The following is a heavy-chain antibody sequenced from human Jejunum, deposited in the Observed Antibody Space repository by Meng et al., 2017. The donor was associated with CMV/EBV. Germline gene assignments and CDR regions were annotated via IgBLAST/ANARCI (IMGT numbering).Heavy chain of an antibody. D-gene: IGHD6-19*01. Sequence: VFGGSVSSSNYFWNWLRQPAGKGLEWIGRVYASGATNYNPSLESRVTISVDSSKNQFSLNLSSVTTADTAVYYCARGDRSVTGTLDYWGQGTLVTVSS. V-gene: IGHV4-61*02. CDR2: VYASGAT. J-gene: IGHJ4*02. CDR1: GGSVSSSNYF. CDR3: ARGDRSVTGTLDY.